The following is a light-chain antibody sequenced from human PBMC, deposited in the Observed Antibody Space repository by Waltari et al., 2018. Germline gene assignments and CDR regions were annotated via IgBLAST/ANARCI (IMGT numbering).Light chain of an antibody. Sequence: SYDLTQPPSVSVSPGQTANITCSGDTLGDRYACWYQQKPGQSPVLVIYQHNKRPSGIPERVSGSNSANTATLTISGTQAMDKADYYCQAWDRSTVVFGGGTKLTVL. CDR3: QAWDRSTVV. J-gene: IGLJ2*01. CDR1: TLGDRY. V-gene: IGLV3-1*01. CDR2: QHN.